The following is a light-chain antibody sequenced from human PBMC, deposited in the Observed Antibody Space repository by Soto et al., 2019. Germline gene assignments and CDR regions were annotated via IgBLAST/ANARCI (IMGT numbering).Light chain of an antibody. CDR3: AAWDDSLNGSYV. CDR2: SNN. Sequence: QSVLTQPPSASGTPGQRVTISCSGSSSNIGSKTVNWYQQVPGTAPKLLIYSNNHRPSGVPDRFSGSKSGTSASLAISGLQSEDEADYYCAAWDDSLNGSYVFGTGTRSPS. J-gene: IGLJ1*01. CDR1: SSNIGSKT. V-gene: IGLV1-44*01.